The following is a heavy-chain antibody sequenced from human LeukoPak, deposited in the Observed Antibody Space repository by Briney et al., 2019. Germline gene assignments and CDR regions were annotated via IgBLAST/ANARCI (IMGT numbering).Heavy chain of an antibody. CDR3: ARVDTAMVTGLDY. CDR2: IYYSGST. J-gene: IGHJ4*02. V-gene: IGHV4-59*02. Sequence: PSETLSLTCTVSGGSVSSYYWSWIRQPPGKGLEWIGYIYYSGSTNYNPSLKSRVTISLDTSKNQFSLKLSSVTAADTAVYYCARVDTAMVTGLDYWGQGTLVTVSS. D-gene: IGHD5-18*01. CDR1: GGSVSSYY.